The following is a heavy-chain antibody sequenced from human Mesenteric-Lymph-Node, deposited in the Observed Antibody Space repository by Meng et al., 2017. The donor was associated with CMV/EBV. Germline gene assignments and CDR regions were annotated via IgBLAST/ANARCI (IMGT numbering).Heavy chain of an antibody. CDR2: ISGSGGST. Sequence: CAASGFSFSRYAMSWVRQAPGKGLEWVSAISGSGGSTYYADSVKGRFTISRDNSKNTLYLQMNSLRAEDTAVYYCAKDLLTYYYGSGPWGQGTLVTVSS. CDR3: AKDLLTYYYGSGP. V-gene: IGHV3-23*01. CDR1: GFSFSRYA. J-gene: IGHJ5*02. D-gene: IGHD3-10*01.